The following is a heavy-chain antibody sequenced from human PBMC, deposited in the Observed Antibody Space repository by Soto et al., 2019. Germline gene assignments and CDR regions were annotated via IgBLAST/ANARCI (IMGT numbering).Heavy chain of an antibody. D-gene: IGHD3-16*02. CDR2: INPANGNT. V-gene: IGHV1-3*05. Sequence: QVQLAQSGAEERKPGASVKVSCEATGYTFTAYAMHWVRHATGQRLEWMGWINPANGNTKYSQKFQGRLTITSDTSANTGYMELNSLTCEDTAMYYCTRSAISPYGGLIGPFDYWGQRNLVTVSS. CDR1: GYTFTAYA. J-gene: IGHJ4*02. CDR3: TRSAISPYGGLIGPFDY.